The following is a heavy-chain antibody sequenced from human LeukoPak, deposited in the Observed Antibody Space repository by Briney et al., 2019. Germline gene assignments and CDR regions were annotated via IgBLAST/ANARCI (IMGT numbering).Heavy chain of an antibody. CDR3: ARDRSPFYDSSGPYRLEWAFDI. CDR2: ISYDGSNK. V-gene: IGHV3-30*06. D-gene: IGHD3-22*01. J-gene: IGHJ3*02. Sequence: GGSLRLSCAASGFTFSSYGMHWVRQAPGKGLEWVAVISYDGSNKYYADSVKGRFTISRDNSKNTLYLQMNSLRAEDTAVYYCARDRSPFYDSSGPYRLEWAFDIWGQGTMVTVSS. CDR1: GFTFSSYG.